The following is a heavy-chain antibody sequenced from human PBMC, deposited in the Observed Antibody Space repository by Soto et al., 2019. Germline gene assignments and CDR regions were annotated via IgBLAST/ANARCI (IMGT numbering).Heavy chain of an antibody. J-gene: IGHJ4*02. D-gene: IGHD5-12*01. Sequence: SETLSLTCTVSGGSISSYYWSWIRQPPGKGLEWIGYIYYSGSTNYNPSLKSRVTISVDTSKNQFSLKLSSVTAADTAVYYCARGSGYYQRCYFDYWGQGTLVTVSS. CDR3: ARGSGYYQRCYFDY. V-gene: IGHV4-59*01. CDR2: IYYSGST. CDR1: GGSISSYY.